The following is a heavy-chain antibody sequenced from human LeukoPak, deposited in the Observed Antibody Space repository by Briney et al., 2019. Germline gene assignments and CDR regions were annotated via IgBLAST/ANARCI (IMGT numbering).Heavy chain of an antibody. CDR3: ARLPTTVTADFDY. J-gene: IGHJ4*02. Sequence: GASVKVSCKASGGTFNSYAISWVRQAPGQGLEWMGGIIPIFGTANYAQKFQGRVTITADESTSTAYMELSSLRSEDTAVYYCARLPTTVTADFDYWGQGTLVTVSS. V-gene: IGHV1-69*13. CDR1: GGTFNSYA. CDR2: IIPIFGTA. D-gene: IGHD4-17*01.